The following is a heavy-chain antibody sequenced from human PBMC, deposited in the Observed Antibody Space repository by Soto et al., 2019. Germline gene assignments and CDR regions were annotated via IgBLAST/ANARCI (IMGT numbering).Heavy chain of an antibody. CDR1: GFTFSSYW. CDR2: IKQDGSEK. D-gene: IGHD5-18*01. V-gene: IGHV3-7*01. J-gene: IGHJ6*02. Sequence: GGSLRLSCAASGFTFSSYWMSWVRQAPGKGLEWVANIKQDGSEKYYVDSVKGRFTISRDNAKNSLYLQMNSLRAEDTAVYYCARAHRYGPYYYYYYGMDVWGQGTTVTVSS. CDR3: ARAHRYGPYYYYYYGMDV.